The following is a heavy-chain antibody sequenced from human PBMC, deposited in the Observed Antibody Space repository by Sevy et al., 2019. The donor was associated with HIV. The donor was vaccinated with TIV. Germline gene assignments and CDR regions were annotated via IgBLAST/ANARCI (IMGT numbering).Heavy chain of an antibody. D-gene: IGHD3-10*01. CDR3: ARDSKGSFDY. Sequence: ASVKVSCKASGYTFTSYYIHWVRQAPGQGLEWMGRMNPSGGSTSYALRFQDRVTMTRDTSTSTVYMDLSSLRSEDTAVYYCARDSKGSFDYRGQGTLVTVSS. CDR2: MNPSGGST. V-gene: IGHV1-46*01. J-gene: IGHJ4*02. CDR1: GYTFTSYY.